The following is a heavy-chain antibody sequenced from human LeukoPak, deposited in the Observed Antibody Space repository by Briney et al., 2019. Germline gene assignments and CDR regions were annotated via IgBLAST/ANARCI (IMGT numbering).Heavy chain of an antibody. D-gene: IGHD5-18*01. CDR3: ARKPYNYGYGFVDV. CDR1: GFTFSSYG. J-gene: IGHJ6*02. CDR2: IWYGGSNK. V-gene: IGHV3-33*08. Sequence: PGGSLRLSCAASGFTFSSYGMHWVRQAPGKGLEWVAVIWYGGSNKYYADSVKGRFTISRDNSKNTLYLQMNSLRAEDTAVYYCARKPYNYGYGFVDVWGQGTTVTVSS.